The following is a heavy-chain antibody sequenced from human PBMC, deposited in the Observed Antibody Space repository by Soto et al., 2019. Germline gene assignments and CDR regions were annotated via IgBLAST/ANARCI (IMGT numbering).Heavy chain of an antibody. D-gene: IGHD1-26*01. CDR1: GGSISSYY. CDR3: ARDHSGSYADY. Sequence: WETLSLTGTVSGGSISSYYWSWIRQPPGKGLEWIGYIYYSGSTNYNPSLKSRVTISVDTSKNQFSLKLSSVTAADTAVYYCARDHSGSYADYWGQGTLVTVSS. V-gene: IGHV4-59*01. J-gene: IGHJ4*02. CDR2: IYYSGST.